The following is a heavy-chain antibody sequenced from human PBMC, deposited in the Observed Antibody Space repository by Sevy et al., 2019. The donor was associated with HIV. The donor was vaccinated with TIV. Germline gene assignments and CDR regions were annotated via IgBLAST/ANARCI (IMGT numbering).Heavy chain of an antibody. CDR2: ISQTYDGNKK. D-gene: IGHD2-15*01. V-gene: IGHV3-30-3*01. Sequence: GGSLRLSCAASGFTFASYTLHWVRQAPGKGLEWVSLISQTYDGNKKYYSDSVKGRFTISRDNSKKTLYLQMNSLRTEDTAVYYCARDRIPDIVVVLPTFDYWGQGTLVTVSS. CDR3: ARDRIPDIVVVLPTFDY. CDR1: GFTFASYT. J-gene: IGHJ4*02.